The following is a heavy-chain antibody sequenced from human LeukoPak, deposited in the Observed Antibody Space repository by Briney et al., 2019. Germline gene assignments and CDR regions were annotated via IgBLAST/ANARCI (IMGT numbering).Heavy chain of an antibody. Sequence: GESLKISCTASGFMFSRLGMQWVRQAPGEGLEWDAMIWHDGSVEEYADSVKGRFTISRDNSQNTLYLQMNSLRAEDMALYYCAKDGRGDRDGYYFDYWGQGTLVTVSS. CDR2: IWHDGSVE. D-gene: IGHD5-24*01. CDR1: GFMFSRLG. J-gene: IGHJ4*02. CDR3: AKDGRGDRDGYYFDY. V-gene: IGHV3-30*02.